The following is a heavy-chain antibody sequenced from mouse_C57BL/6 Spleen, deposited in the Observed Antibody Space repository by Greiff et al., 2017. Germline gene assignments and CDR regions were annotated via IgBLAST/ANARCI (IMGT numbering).Heavy chain of an antibody. J-gene: IGHJ1*03. CDR1: GFNIKDYY. D-gene: IGHD4-1*01. Sequence: EVQVVESGAELVKPGASVKLSCTASGFNIKDYYMHWVKQRTEQGLEWIGRIDPEDGETKYAPKFQGKATITADTSSNTAYLQLSSLTSEDTAVYYCARDRDWDWYFDVWGTGTTVTVSS. CDR2: IDPEDGET. V-gene: IGHV14-2*01. CDR3: ARDRDWDWYFDV.